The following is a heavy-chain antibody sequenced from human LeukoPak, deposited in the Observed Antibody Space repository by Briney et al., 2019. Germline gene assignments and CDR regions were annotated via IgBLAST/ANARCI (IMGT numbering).Heavy chain of an antibody. Sequence: PSETLSLTCTVSGGSISSHYWSWIRQSPGKGLEWIGYLYYSGSTKYNPSLKSRVTTSVDTSKNQFSLKLSSVTAADTAVYYCARAYYYGSGSYIDYWGQGTLVTVSS. D-gene: IGHD3-10*01. J-gene: IGHJ4*02. CDR1: GGSISSHY. CDR2: LYYSGST. V-gene: IGHV4-59*11. CDR3: ARAYYYGSGSYIDY.